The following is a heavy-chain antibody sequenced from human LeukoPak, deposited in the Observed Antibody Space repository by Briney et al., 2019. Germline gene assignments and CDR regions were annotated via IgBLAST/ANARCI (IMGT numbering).Heavy chain of an antibody. CDR3: AKGCSPSCYSWFHP. V-gene: IGHV3-23*01. D-gene: IGHD2-2*02. Sequence: GGSLRLSCAASGFTFNNYATTWVRQAPGKGLEWVSAISGSGGSTYYADSVKGRFTISRDNSRNTLYLQMNNLRAEDTAVYYCAKGCSPSCYSWFHPWGQGTLVTVSS. CDR1: GFTFNNYA. CDR2: ISGSGGST. J-gene: IGHJ5*02.